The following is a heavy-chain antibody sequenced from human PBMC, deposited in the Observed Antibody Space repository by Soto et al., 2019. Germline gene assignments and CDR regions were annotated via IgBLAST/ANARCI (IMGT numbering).Heavy chain of an antibody. V-gene: IGHV4-59*01. CDR3: ATGDQELDY. J-gene: IGHJ4*02. CDR2: IFSSGST. CDR1: GDSINTYT. D-gene: IGHD1-26*01. Sequence: PSETLSLTCTVSGDSINTYTWTWIRQPLGKGLEWIGYIFSSGSTNYNPSLQSRLTMSVDTSKNLFSLKLNSVTAADTAVYYCATGDQELDYWGQGTPVTVSS.